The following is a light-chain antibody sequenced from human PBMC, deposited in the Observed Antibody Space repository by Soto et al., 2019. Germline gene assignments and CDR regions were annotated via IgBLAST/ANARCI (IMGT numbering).Light chain of an antibody. CDR3: QQYDGSPIT. CDR2: SVS. J-gene: IGKJ5*01. V-gene: IGKV3-20*01. CDR1: QSVGRSY. Sequence: DIVLTQSPGTLSLSPGERATLSCRASQSVGRSYLAWYQQKPGQAPRLLISSVSKRATGIPDRFSGGGSGTDFTLIISRVEPEDFALYICQQYDGSPITFAQGTRLEIK.